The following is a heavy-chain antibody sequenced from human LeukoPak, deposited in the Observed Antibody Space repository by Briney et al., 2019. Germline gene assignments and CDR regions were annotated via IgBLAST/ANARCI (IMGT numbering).Heavy chain of an antibody. J-gene: IGHJ6*03. CDR3: AKDNHEDFSGSYLSYYYYYMDV. CDR1: GYTFTGYY. V-gene: IGHV1-2*02. CDR2: INPNSGGT. Sequence: GASVKVSCKASGYTFTGYYMHWVRQAPGQGLEWMGWINPNSGGTNYAQKFQGRVTMTRDTSISTAYMELSRLRSDDTAVYYCAKDNHEDFSGSYLSYYYYYMDVWGKGTTVTVSS. D-gene: IGHD1-26*01.